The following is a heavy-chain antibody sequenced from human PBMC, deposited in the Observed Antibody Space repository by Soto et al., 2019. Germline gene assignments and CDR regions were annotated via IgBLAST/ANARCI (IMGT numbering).Heavy chain of an antibody. V-gene: IGHV4-31*03. CDR1: GGSISSGGYY. D-gene: IGHD3-10*01. CDR2: IYYSGSS. Sequence: QVQLQESGPGLVKPSQTLSLTCTVSGGSISSGGYYWSWIRQHPGKGLEWIGYIYYSGSSYYNLSFKRRLTISIDTSKNQFSLKLSSVTAADTAVYYCARVRDSVRISVQALFDYWGQGTLVIVSS. CDR3: ARVRDSVRISVQALFDY. J-gene: IGHJ4*02.